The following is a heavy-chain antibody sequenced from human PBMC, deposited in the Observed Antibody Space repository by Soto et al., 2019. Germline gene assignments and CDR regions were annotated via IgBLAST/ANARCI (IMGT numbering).Heavy chain of an antibody. CDR3: ARMNYYDTSGYPFDY. D-gene: IGHD3-22*01. J-gene: IGHJ4*02. CDR1: GGSISSYY. V-gene: IGHV4-59*01. CDR2: IYFRGTT. Sequence: SETLSLTCTVSGGSISSYYWSWIRQPPGKGLEWIGYIYFRGTTNYNPSLKSRVTMSADTSKNQFSLKLNSVTAADTAVYYCARMNYYDTSGYPFDYWGQGTMVTVSS.